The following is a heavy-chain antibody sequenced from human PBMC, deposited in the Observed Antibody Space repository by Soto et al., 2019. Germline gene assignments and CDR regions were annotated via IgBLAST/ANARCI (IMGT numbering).Heavy chain of an antibody. V-gene: IGHV3-11*01. CDR2: ISSSGSSI. CDR3: ARGAEAACHVPPFYYYGMDV. Sequence: QVQLVESGGGLVKPGGSLRLYCAASGFTFSAYYMSWIRQAPGKGLEWGPYISSSGSSIYYADSVKGRFTISRDNTTNSLYLQMNSLRAEATAVYYCARGAEAACHVPPFYYYGMDVWGQGTTVTVSS. CDR1: GFTFSAYY. J-gene: IGHJ6*02. D-gene: IGHD6-6*01.